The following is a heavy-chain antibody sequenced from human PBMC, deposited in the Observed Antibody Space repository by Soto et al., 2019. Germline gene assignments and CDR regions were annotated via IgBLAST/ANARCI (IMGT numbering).Heavy chain of an antibody. CDR3: VKGEYYYDSSGYYPFDY. V-gene: IGHV3-64D*06. Sequence: GGPLRHSCAASGFTISSYAMSWVRQTPGKGLEYVSSISTNGGSTDYADSVKGRFTISRDNSKNTVYLQMSSLRVEDTAVYYCVKGEYYYDSSGYYPFDYWGQGTLVTVSS. D-gene: IGHD3-22*01. CDR1: GFTISSYA. CDR2: ISTNGGST. J-gene: IGHJ4*02.